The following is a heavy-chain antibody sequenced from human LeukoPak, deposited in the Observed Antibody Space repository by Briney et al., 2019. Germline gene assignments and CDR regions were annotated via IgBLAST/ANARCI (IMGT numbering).Heavy chain of an antibody. CDR2: ISYDGSNK. J-gene: IGHJ4*02. D-gene: IGHD1-26*01. CDR3: XXXXXRXGSYYVPYFDY. CDR1: GFTFSSYG. Sequence: GRSLRLSCAASGFTFSSYGMHWVRQAPGKGLEWVAVISYDGSNKYYADSVKGRFTISRDNSKNTLYLQMNSLRAEDTAGYYXXXXXXRXGSYYVPYFDYWGQGTLVTVSS. V-gene: IGHV3-30*03.